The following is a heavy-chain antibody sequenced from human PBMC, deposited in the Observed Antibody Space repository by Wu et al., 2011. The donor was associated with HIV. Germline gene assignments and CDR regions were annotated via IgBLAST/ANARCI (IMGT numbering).Heavy chain of an antibody. J-gene: IGHJ6*03. CDR2: IDPEDGEA. Sequence: EVQLVQSGAEVRKPGATVRISCKVSGYTFIDYYLHWVQEAPGKGLEWMGLIDPEDGEAVYSEKFQGRVTITADTSTDTVFMELFSLRSEDTGIYYCATTSVVPSTIRSFHMDVWGKGTSVTVSS. CDR3: ATTSVVPSTIRSFHMDV. V-gene: IGHV1-69-2*01. D-gene: IGHD1-26*01. CDR1: GYTFIDYY.